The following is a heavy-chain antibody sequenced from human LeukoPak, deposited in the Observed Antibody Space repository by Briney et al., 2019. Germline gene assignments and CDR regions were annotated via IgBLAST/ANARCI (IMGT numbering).Heavy chain of an antibody. V-gene: IGHV4-39*01. CDR2: IYYSGST. D-gene: IGHD3-16*01. CDR1: GGSISSSTYY. J-gene: IGHJ4*02. Sequence: SETLSLTCTVSGGSISSSTYYWGWIRRPPGKGLEWIGSIYYSGSTYYNPSLKSRVTVSVDTSKKQFSLNLSSVTAADTAVYYCVRGSTLRHYQYWGQGTLVTVSS. CDR3: VRGSTLRHYQY.